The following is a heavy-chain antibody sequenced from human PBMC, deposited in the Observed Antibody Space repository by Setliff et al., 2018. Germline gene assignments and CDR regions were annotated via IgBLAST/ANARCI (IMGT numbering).Heavy chain of an antibody. CDR3: ARGGLAAASRKGVFEH. CDR2: IHPGGGSS. D-gene: IGHD3-10*01. CDR1: GYSLSSYY. V-gene: IGHV1-46*01. Sequence: ASVKVSCKASGYSLSSYYMHWVRQAPGQGPEWMGIIHPGGGSSSYVQKFQGRVTMTRDTSTSTVYMEVSSLPSEDTAIYYCARGGLAAASRKGVFEHWGQGTLVTVSS. J-gene: IGHJ4*02.